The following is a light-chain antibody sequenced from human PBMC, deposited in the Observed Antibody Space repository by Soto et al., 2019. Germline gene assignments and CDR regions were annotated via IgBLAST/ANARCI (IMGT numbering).Light chain of an antibody. CDR2: EVN. CDR1: SSDVGGYNY. CDR3: TSYADTRNFGVV. Sequence: QPVLTQPPSASGSPGQSITISCTGTSSDVGGYNYVSWYQQHPGKAPKLMIYEVNKRPSGVPDRFSGSKSDNTASLTVSGLQAEDEADYYCTSYADTRNFGVVFGGGTKVTVL. J-gene: IGLJ2*01. V-gene: IGLV2-8*01.